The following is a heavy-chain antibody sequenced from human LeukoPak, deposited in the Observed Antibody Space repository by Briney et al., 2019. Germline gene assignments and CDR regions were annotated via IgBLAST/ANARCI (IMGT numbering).Heavy chain of an antibody. V-gene: IGHV4-39*01. Sequence: KPSETLSLTCTVSGGSISSYYWGWIRQPPGKGLEWIGTIYYSGGTFYNPSLKSRVTISVDTSKNQFSLKLSSVTAADTAVYYCGRDSGSYGNDCWGQGTLVTVSS. CDR1: GGSISSYY. J-gene: IGHJ4*02. D-gene: IGHD1-26*01. CDR3: GRDSGSYGNDC. CDR2: IYYSGGT.